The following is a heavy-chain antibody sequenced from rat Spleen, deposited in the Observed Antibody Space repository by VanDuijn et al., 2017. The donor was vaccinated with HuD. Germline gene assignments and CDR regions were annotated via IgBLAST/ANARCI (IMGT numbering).Heavy chain of an antibody. CDR1: GFTFSDYN. J-gene: IGHJ3*01. D-gene: IGHD1-9*01. CDR2: IIYDDSRT. CDR3: ATRYYGYTYDWFAY. Sequence: EVQLVESGGGLVQPERSLKLSCAASGFTFSDYNMAWVRQAPKKGLEWVATIIYDDSRTYYRDSVKGRFTISRDNAKSTLYLQMDSLRSEDTATYYCATRYYGYTYDWFAYWGQGTLVTVSS. V-gene: IGHV5S10*01.